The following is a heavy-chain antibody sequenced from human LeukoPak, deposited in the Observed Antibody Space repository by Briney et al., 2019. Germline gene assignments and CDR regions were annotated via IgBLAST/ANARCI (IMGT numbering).Heavy chain of an antibody. D-gene: IGHD2-2*01. V-gene: IGHV4-4*07. Sequence: SETLSLTCTVSGGSISSYYWSWIRQPAGKGLEWIGRIYTSGSTNYNPSLKSRVTMSVDTSKNQFSLKLSSVTAADTAVYYCARGAHCSSTSCYDFVEWRNGMDVWGQGTTVTVSS. CDR1: GGSISSYY. CDR3: ARGAHCSSTSCYDFVEWRNGMDV. J-gene: IGHJ6*02. CDR2: IYTSGST.